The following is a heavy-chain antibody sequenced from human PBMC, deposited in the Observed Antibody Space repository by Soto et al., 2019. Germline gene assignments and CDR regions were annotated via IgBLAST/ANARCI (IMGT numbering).Heavy chain of an antibody. D-gene: IGHD7-27*01. V-gene: IGHV3-43*01. Sequence: GGSLRLSCAASGFTFDDYTMHWVRQAPGKGLEWVSLISWDGGSTYYADSVKGRFTISRDNSKNSLYLQMNSLRTEDTALYYCAKASLTRTLFNAFDIWGQGTMVTVSS. CDR2: ISWDGGST. CDR1: GFTFDDYT. CDR3: AKASLTRTLFNAFDI. J-gene: IGHJ3*02.